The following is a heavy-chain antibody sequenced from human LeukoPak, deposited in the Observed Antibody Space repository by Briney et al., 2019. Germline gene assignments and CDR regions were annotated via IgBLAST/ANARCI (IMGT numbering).Heavy chain of an antibody. V-gene: IGHV4-34*01. D-gene: IGHD3-10*01. J-gene: IGHJ5*02. CDR3: ARGGLRYYYGSGSQIVFDP. CDR1: GGSFSGYY. Sequence: IPSETLSLTCAVYGGSFSGYYWSWIRQPPGKGLEWIGEINHSGSTNYNPSLKSRVTISVDTSKNQFSLKLSSVTVADTAVYYCARGGLRYYYGSGSQIVFDPWGQGTLVTVSS. CDR2: INHSGST.